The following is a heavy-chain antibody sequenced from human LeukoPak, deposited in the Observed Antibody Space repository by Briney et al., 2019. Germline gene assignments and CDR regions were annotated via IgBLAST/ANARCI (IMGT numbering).Heavy chain of an antibody. CDR3: ARRLTQYDCFDP. CDR1: GDSVSSNSVT. V-gene: IGHV6-1*01. D-gene: IGHD2-2*01. CDR2: TYYRSTWYN. J-gene: IGHJ5*02. Sequence: QTLSLTCAISGDSVSSNSVTWNWIRQSPSRGLEWLGRTYYRSTWYNDYAVSVRGRITVSPDTSKNQFSLHLNSVTPEDTAVYYCARRLTQYDCFDPWGQGILVTVSS.